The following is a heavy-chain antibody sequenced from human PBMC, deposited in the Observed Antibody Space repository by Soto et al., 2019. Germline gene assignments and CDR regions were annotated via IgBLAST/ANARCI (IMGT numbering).Heavy chain of an antibody. CDR1: GCTFSSYA. CDR3: AKASPLRFLEWFQYYFDY. V-gene: IGHV3-23*01. CDR2: ISGSGGST. D-gene: IGHD3-3*01. J-gene: IGHJ4*02. Sequence: GGSLRLSCAASGCTFSSYAMSWVRQAPGKGLEWVSAISGSGGSTYYADSVKGRFTISRDNSKNTLYLQMNSLRAEDTAVYYCAKASPLRFLEWFQYYFDYWGQGTLVTVSS.